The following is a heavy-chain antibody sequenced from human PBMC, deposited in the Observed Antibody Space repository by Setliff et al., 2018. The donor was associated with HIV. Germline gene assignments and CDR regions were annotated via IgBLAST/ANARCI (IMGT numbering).Heavy chain of an antibody. V-gene: IGHV1-69*13. J-gene: IGHJ4*01. D-gene: IGHD6-19*01. CDR1: GRSFSSYA. Sequence: GASVKVSCKTSGRSFSSYAVSWVRQAPGQGLEWMGGIIPIFGTTNYAQKFQGRVTITADESASTVYMELSSLRSEDTALYYCARDGLLVAGIRFDYWGQGTLVTVSS. CDR3: ARDGLLVAGIRFDY. CDR2: IIPIFGTT.